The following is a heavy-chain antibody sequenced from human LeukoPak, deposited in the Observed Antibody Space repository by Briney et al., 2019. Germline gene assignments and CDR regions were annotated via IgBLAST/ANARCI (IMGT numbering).Heavy chain of an antibody. D-gene: IGHD3-9*01. CDR3: AKDSTYDVLTGYNSDAFDM. V-gene: IGHV3-21*01. CDR2: ISSSSSYI. CDR1: GFTFSSYS. Sequence: GGSLRLSCAASGFTFSSYSMNWVRQAPGKGLEWVSSISSSSSYIYYADSVKGRLTISRDNAKNSLYLQMNSLRAEDTAVYYCAKDSTYDVLTGYNSDAFDMWGQGTMVTVSS. J-gene: IGHJ3*02.